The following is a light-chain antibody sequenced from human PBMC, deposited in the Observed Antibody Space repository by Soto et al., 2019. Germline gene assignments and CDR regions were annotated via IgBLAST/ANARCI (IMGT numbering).Light chain of an antibody. J-gene: IGKJ1*01. CDR1: RSVSSSY. CDR3: QQYGTSPRT. Sequence: EIVMTQSPATLSVSPGERATLSCRASRSVSSSYLAWYQQKPGQAPRLLIYGASIRATGIPDRFSGSGSGTDFTLTISRLEPEDFAVYYCQQYGTSPRTFGQGTKVDIK. CDR2: GAS. V-gene: IGKV3-20*01.